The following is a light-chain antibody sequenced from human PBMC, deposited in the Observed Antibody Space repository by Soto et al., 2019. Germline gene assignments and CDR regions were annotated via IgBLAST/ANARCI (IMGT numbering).Light chain of an antibody. V-gene: IGLV1-51*02. Sequence: QSVLTQPPSGSAAPGQKVTISCSGTSSNIGNNYVSWYQQFPGAAPKLLIYENNKRPSGIPDRFSGSKSGTSATLGITGLQTGDEADYYCGTWHSSLSTWVFGGGTKLTVL. CDR3: GTWHSSLSTWV. CDR1: SSNIGNNY. J-gene: IGLJ3*02. CDR2: ENN.